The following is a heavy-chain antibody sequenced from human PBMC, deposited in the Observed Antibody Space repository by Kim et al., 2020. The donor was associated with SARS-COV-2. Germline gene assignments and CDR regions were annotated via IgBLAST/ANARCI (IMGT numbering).Heavy chain of an antibody. CDR1: GYIFTTYF. D-gene: IGHD1-1*01. CDR3: ARAGSSRERGGGGAFDY. V-gene: IGHV1-46*01. J-gene: IGHJ4*02. Sequence: ASVKVSCKASGYIFTTYFIHCVRQAPGQGLEWMGVIDPSGGTTSYAQNFQGRVTMTRDTSASTVYMELNSLRSEDTAMYYCARAGSSRERGGGGAFDYWGQGTLVTVSS. CDR2: IDPSGGTT.